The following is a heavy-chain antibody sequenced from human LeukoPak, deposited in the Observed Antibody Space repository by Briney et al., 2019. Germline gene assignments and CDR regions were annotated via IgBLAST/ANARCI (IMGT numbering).Heavy chain of an antibody. V-gene: IGHV1-18*01. D-gene: IGHD6-19*01. CDR3: ARITTIAVADYYYYGMDV. J-gene: IGHJ6*02. Sequence: GASVKVSCKASGYTFTSYGISWVRQAPGQGLEWMGWISAYNGNTNYAQKLQGRVTMTTDTSTSTAYMELRSLRSDDTAVYYCARITTIAVADYYYYGMDVWGQGTTVTVS. CDR2: ISAYNGNT. CDR1: GYTFTSYG.